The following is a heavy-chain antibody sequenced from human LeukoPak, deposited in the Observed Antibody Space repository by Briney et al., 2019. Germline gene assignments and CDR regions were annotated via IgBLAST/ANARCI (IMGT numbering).Heavy chain of an antibody. CDR1: GYTFTGYY. Sequence: ASVTVSCKASGYTFTGYYMHWVRQAPGQGLEWMGRINPNSGGTNYAQKFQGRVTMTRDTSISTAYMELSRLRSDDTAVYYCASYCSSGSCYSDDAFDIWGQGTMVTVSS. D-gene: IGHD2-15*01. V-gene: IGHV1-2*06. J-gene: IGHJ3*02. CDR3: ASYCSSGSCYSDDAFDI. CDR2: INPNSGGT.